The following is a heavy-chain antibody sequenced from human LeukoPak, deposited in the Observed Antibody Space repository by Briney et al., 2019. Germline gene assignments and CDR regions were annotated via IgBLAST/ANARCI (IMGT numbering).Heavy chain of an antibody. J-gene: IGHJ4*02. V-gene: IGHV3-7*01. Sequence: PGGSLRLSCAASGFTFSSYWMSWVRQAPGKGLEWVANIKQDGSEKYYVDSVKGRFTISRDNAKNSLYLQMNSLRAEDTAVYYCASIATFYDFWSGPQSRGYCGQGTLVTVSS. CDR1: GFTFSSYW. CDR3: ASIATFYDFWSGPQSRGY. CDR2: IKQDGSEK. D-gene: IGHD3-3*01.